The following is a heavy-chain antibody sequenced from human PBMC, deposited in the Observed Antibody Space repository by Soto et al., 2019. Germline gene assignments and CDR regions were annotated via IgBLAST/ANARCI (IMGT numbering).Heavy chain of an antibody. J-gene: IGHJ3*02. CDR1: GYTFTGYY. V-gene: IGHV1-2*02. D-gene: IGHD3-10*01. CDR2: INPNSGGT. Sequence: ASVKVSGKASGYTFTGYYIHWVRQAPGQGLEWMGWINPNSGGTNYAQNSQGRVIMTTDTSISTVHMELSRLRSDDTAVYYCARDSRYGSGSYDAFDTWGQGTMVTVSS. CDR3: ARDSRYGSGSYDAFDT.